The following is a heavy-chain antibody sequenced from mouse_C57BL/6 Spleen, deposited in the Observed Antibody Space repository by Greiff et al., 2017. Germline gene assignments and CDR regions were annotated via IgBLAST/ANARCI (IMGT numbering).Heavy chain of an antibody. CDR2: IYPGSGST. CDR1: GYTFTSYW. J-gene: IGHJ1*03. D-gene: IGHD1-1*01. Sequence: QVQLQQPGAELVKPGASVKMSCKASGYTFTSYWITWVKQRPGQGLEWIGDIYPGSGSTNYNETFKSKATLTVDTSSSTAYMQLSSLTSEDSAVXYCARRFYYGSSLYFDVWGTGTTVTVSS. CDR3: ARRFYYGSSLYFDV. V-gene: IGHV1-55*01.